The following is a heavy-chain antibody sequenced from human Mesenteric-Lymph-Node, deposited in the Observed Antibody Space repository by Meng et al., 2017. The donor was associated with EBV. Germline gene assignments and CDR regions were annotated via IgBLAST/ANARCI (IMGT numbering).Heavy chain of an antibody. Sequence: QAWLLESGPGLGKPWEARSLTCGVSGDSIRPLHWSWIRQPPGKGLEWIAYIHYTGNTKYNPSLESRVTISVDTSKNQFSLRLTSVTAADTAVYYCARWGATGPFDYWGQGTLVTVSS. V-gene: IGHV4-59*11. CDR3: ARWGATGPFDY. CDR2: IHYTGNT. J-gene: IGHJ4*02. D-gene: IGHD1-26*01. CDR1: GDSIRPLH.